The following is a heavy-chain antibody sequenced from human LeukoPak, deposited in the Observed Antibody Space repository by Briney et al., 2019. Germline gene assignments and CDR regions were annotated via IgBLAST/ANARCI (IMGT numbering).Heavy chain of an antibody. J-gene: IGHJ6*03. Sequence: GGSLRLSCAASGFTVSSNYMSWVRQAPGKGLEWVSVIHSGGSTYYADSVKGRFTISGDNSKNTLYLQMNSLRAEDTAVYYCTLLWFGESGYYYYYYMDVWGKGTTVTISS. D-gene: IGHD3-10*01. V-gene: IGHV3-53*01. CDR1: GFTVSSNY. CDR2: IHSGGST. CDR3: TLLWFGESGYYYYYYMDV.